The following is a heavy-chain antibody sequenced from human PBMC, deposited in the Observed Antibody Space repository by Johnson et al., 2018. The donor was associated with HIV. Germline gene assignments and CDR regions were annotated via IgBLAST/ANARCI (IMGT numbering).Heavy chain of an antibody. Sequence: VQLVESGGGLVQPGGSLRLSCVASGFTFSSYWMTWVRQAPGKGLECVANIKQDGSEKYYVDSVKGRFTISRDNAKNSLYLQMNSLRAEDTAVYYCARDGLDLVTRGSFDVWGQGTVVTVSS. CDR2: IKQDGSEK. CDR1: GFTFSSYW. J-gene: IGHJ3*01. D-gene: IGHD3-9*01. V-gene: IGHV3-7*01. CDR3: ARDGLDLVTRGSFDV.